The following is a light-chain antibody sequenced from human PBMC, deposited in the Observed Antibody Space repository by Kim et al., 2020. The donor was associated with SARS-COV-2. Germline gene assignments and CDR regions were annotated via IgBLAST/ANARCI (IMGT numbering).Light chain of an antibody. CDR1: SLRTYY. CDR2: GKD. Sequence: ALGQTVRITCRGASLRTYYASWYQQKPGQAPALVIYGKDNRPSGIPDRFSGSTSGNTASLTITGAQAEDEADYYCNSRDSSGNHVLFGGGTQLTVL. J-gene: IGLJ2*01. V-gene: IGLV3-19*01. CDR3: NSRDSSGNHVL.